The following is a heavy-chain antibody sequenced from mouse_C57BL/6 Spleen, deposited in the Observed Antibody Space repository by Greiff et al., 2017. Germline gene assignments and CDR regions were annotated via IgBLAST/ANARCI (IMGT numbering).Heavy chain of an antibody. V-gene: IGHV1-53*01. CDR1: GYTFTSYW. J-gene: IGHJ4*01. D-gene: IGHD1-1*01. CDR2: INPSNGGT. Sequence: VQLQQPGTELVKPGASVKLSCKASGYTFTSYWMHWVKQRPGQGLEWIGNINPSNGGTTYNEKFKSKATLTVDKSSSTAYMQLSSLTSEDSAVDYCARIYGSSYDAMDYWGQGTSVTVSS. CDR3: ARIYGSSYDAMDY.